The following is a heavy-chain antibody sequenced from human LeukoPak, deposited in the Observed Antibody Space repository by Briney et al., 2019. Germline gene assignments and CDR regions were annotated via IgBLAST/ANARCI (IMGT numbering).Heavy chain of an antibody. V-gene: IGHV4-34*01. D-gene: IGHD3-10*01. CDR3: ARGITYYYGSGSYRWFDP. Sequence: TSETLSLTCAVYGGSFSGYYWSWLRQPPGKGVEWIGEINHSGSTNYNPSLKSRVTISVDTSKNQFSLKLSSVTAADTAVYYCARGITYYYGSGSYRWFDPWGQGTLVTVSS. CDR2: INHSGST. CDR1: GGSFSGYY. J-gene: IGHJ5*02.